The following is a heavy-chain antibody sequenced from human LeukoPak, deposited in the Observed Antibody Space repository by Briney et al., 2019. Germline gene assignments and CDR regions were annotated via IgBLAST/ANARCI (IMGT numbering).Heavy chain of an antibody. J-gene: IGHJ4*02. Sequence: GGSLRLSCLASGFTFSNYAMSWVRQAPGKGLEWVGRIKSKTDGGTVDYAPPVKGRFTISRDDSRNTLSLEMNSLKTEDTAVYYCTTDPGDYEIYWGQGTLVTVSS. V-gene: IGHV3-15*01. CDR3: TTDPGDYEIY. CDR1: GFTFSNYA. D-gene: IGHD4-17*01. CDR2: IKSKTDGGTV.